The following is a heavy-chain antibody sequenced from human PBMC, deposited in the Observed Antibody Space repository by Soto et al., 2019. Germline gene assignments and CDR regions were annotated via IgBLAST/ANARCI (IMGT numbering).Heavy chain of an antibody. CDR2: INAGNGNT. D-gene: IGHD2-15*01. J-gene: IGHJ4*02. V-gene: IGHV1-3*01. Sequence: EASVKVSCKASGYTFISYAIHWVRQAPGQRLEWMGWINAGNGNTKYSQKFQGRVTITRDTSASTAYMELTSLRSEDTAVYYCARELQGLYYFDYWGQGTLVTASS. CDR3: ARELQGLYYFDY. CDR1: GYTFISYA.